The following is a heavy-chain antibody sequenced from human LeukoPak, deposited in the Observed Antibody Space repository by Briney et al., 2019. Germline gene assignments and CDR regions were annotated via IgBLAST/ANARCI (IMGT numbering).Heavy chain of an antibody. CDR2: IWYDGSNK. CDR3: ARDGGTYYDYVWGSYRYNPPDY. J-gene: IGHJ4*02. CDR1: GFTFSSYG. V-gene: IGHV3-33*01. Sequence: AGGSLRLSCAASGFTFSSYGMHWVRQAPGKGLEWVAVIWYDGSNKYYAGSVKGRFTISRDNSKNTLYLQMNSLRAEDTAVYYCARDGGTYYDYVWGSYRYNPPDYWGQGTLVTVSS. D-gene: IGHD3-16*02.